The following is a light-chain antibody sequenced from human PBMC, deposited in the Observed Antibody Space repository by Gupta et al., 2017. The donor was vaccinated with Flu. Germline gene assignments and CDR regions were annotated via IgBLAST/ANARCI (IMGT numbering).Light chain of an antibody. Sequence: GTLSLSPGERATLSCRASQSVSSNYLAWYQQKPGQAPRLLIYGASSRATGIPDRFSGSGSGTDFSLTISRLEPEDFAVYYCQQYGSFPWTFGQGTKVESK. J-gene: IGKJ1*01. V-gene: IGKV3-20*01. CDR3: QQYGSFPWT. CDR1: QSVSSNY. CDR2: GAS.